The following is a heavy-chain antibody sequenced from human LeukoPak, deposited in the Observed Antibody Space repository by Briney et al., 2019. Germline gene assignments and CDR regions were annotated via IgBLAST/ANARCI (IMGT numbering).Heavy chain of an antibody. CDR1: GFTFSNYG. Sequence: GGSLRLSCAASGFTFSNYGMHWVRQAPGKGLEWVAFIQYDGSNKYYADSVKGRFTISRDNSKNTLYLQMDSLRAEDTAVYYCARDGQWLSYFDYWGQGTLVTVSS. V-gene: IGHV3-30*02. CDR3: ARDGQWLSYFDY. D-gene: IGHD6-19*01. J-gene: IGHJ4*02. CDR2: IQYDGSNK.